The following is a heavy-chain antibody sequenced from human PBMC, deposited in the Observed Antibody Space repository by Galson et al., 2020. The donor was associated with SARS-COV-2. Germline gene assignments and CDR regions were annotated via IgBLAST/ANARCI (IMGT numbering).Heavy chain of an antibody. V-gene: IGHV3-30*04. CDR1: GFTFSTSA. D-gene: IGHD3-3*01. CDR2: ISYDGRNK. Sequence: GGSLRLSCAASGFTFSTSALHWVRQAPGKGLEWVSVISYDGRNKNYADYVKGRFTISRDNSKNTLYLQMNSLRTEDTAVYYCARDGDYDFWSGYYGNFDYWGQGTLVTVSS. CDR3: ARDGDYDFWSGYYGNFDY. J-gene: IGHJ4*02.